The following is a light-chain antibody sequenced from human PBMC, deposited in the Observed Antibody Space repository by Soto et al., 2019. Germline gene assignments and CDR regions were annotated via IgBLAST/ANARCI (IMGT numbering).Light chain of an antibody. V-gene: IGKV1-5*01. CDR1: EDISDW. CDR2: AAS. J-gene: IGKJ4*01. Sequence: DIQFTPSPSFLSASVGDSVTITCRASEDISDWLAWYQQKPGKAPKLLIYAASSLQSGVPSRFSGSGSGTEFTLTISSLQPEDFATYYCQQYNSYSKLTFGGGTKVDIK. CDR3: QQYNSYSKLT.